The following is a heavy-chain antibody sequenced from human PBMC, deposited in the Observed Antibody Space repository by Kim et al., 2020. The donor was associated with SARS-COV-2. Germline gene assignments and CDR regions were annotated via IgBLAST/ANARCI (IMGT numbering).Heavy chain of an antibody. CDR2: IGYDGSNK. Sequence: GGSLRLSCTGSGLSLSIYAIHWVRQPPVKGLEWVAVIGYDGSNKEYADSVRGLFTISRNSSKNTVSLHLSSLRRDNTAVYDCVTNRDAYWGQGTMVSVSS. J-gene: IGHJ4*02. CDR3: VTNRDAY. V-gene: IGHV3-30*04. CDR1: GLSLSIYA.